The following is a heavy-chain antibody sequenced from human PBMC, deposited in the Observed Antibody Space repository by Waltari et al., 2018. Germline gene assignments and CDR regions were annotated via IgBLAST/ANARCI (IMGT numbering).Heavy chain of an antibody. J-gene: IGHJ4*02. CDR1: GYSISSGYY. V-gene: IGHV4-38-2*01. Sequence: QVQLQESGPGLVKPSETLSLTCAVSGYSISSGYYWGWIRQPPGKGLEWIGSIYHSGRTYNNPSLKSRVTISVETSKNQCSLKLSSVTAADTAVYYCARQLGAEYYFDYWGQGTLVTVSS. CDR2: IYHSGRT. CDR3: ARQLGAEYYFDY. D-gene: IGHD3-3*01.